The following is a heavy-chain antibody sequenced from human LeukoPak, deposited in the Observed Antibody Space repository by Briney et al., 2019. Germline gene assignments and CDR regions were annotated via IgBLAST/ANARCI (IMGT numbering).Heavy chain of an antibody. CDR1: GFTFNSYW. CDR3: ARGREFGY. V-gene: IGHV3-7*01. J-gene: IGHJ4*02. CDR2: IKQDGSEK. Sequence: GGSLRLSCAASGFTFNSYWMSWVRQAPGKGLEWVANIKQDGSEKYYVDSVKGRFTISRDNAKNSLYLQMNSLRAEDTAVYYCARGREFGYWGQGTLVTVSS.